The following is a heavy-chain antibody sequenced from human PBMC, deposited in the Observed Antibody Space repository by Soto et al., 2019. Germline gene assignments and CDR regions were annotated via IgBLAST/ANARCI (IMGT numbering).Heavy chain of an antibody. CDR3: ARGTYYYDSSGYRNTYYFDY. D-gene: IGHD3-22*01. V-gene: IGHV4-31*03. CDR1: GGSISSGGYY. CDR2: IYYSGST. Sequence: SETLSLTCTVSGGSISSGGYYWSWIRQHPGKGLEWIGHIYYSGSTYYNPSLKSRVTISVDTSKNQFSLKLSSVTAADTAVYYCARGTYYYDSSGYRNTYYFDYWGQGTLVTVSS. J-gene: IGHJ4*02.